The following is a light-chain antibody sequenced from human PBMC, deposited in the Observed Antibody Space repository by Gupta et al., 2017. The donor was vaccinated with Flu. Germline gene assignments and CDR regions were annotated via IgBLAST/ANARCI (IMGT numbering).Light chain of an antibody. Sequence: TSDVGNYDYVSRYQQHPGKAPKLMIYGVTERPSGVPDRFSGSKSGNTASLTISGLQAEDEAFYYCCSYAGTFTFVFGGGTRLTVL. CDR2: GVT. CDR3: CSYAGTFTFV. J-gene: IGLJ2*01. CDR1: TSDVGNYDY. V-gene: IGLV2-11*01.